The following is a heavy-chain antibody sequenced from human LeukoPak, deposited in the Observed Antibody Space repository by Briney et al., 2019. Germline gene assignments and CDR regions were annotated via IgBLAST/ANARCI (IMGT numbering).Heavy chain of an antibody. CDR3: ARLYCSSASCYTGSSYYFDY. J-gene: IGHJ4*02. D-gene: IGHD2-2*02. V-gene: IGHV5-51*01. CDR1: GYSLTNYW. CDR2: IYPGDSDT. Sequence: GESLKISCKGSGYSLTNYWIAWVRQMPGKRLEWMGIIYPGDSDTRYSPSFQGQVTISADRSISTAYLQWSSLKASDIAMYYCARLYCSSASCYTGSSYYFDYWGQGTLVTVSS.